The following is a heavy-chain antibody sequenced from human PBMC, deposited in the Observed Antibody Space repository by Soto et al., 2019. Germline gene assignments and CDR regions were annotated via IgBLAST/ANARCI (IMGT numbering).Heavy chain of an antibody. CDR2: ISSNGHNK. Sequence: QVELVESGGGAVQPGRSLRLSCAAPGFTFRGYDMHWVRQAPGKGLEWLALISSNGHNKHYADSVEGRFAISRDNSGNTLSLLMNSLREDDTAIYYCARAGGAIRLLDHWGRGTLVIVSS. CDR3: ARAGGAIRLLDH. V-gene: IGHV3-30*09. CDR1: GFTFRGYD. D-gene: IGHD3-10*01. J-gene: IGHJ5*02.